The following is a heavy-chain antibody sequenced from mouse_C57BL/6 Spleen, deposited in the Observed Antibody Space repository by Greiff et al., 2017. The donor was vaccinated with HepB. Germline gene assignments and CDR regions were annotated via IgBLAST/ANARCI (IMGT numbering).Heavy chain of an antibody. J-gene: IGHJ2*01. CDR3: ANLIKVDY. Sequence: EVQLQQSGPELVKPGASVKISCKASGYTFTDYYMNWVKQSHGKSLEWIGDINPNNGGTSYNQKFKGKATLTVDKSSSTAYMELRSLTSEDSAVYYCANLIKVDYWGQGTTLTVSS. D-gene: IGHD1-1*01. CDR1: GYTFTDYY. CDR2: INPNNGGT. V-gene: IGHV1-26*01.